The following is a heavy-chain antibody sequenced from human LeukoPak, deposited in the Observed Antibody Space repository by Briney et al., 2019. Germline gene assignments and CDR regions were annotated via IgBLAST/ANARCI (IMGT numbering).Heavy chain of an antibody. V-gene: IGHV3-30*18. D-gene: IGHD4-11*01. CDR3: AKANHMTTVMSAFDI. Sequence: TGGSLRLSCAASGFTFSSYGMHWVRQAPGKGPEWVAVISYDGSREYYADSVKGRFSISRDNSKKTLNLQMNNLRAEDTALYYCAKANHMTTVMSAFDIWGQGTMVTVSS. CDR1: GFTFSSYG. CDR2: ISYDGSRE. J-gene: IGHJ3*02.